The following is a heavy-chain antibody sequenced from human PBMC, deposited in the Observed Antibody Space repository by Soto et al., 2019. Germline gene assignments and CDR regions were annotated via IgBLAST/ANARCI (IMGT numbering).Heavy chain of an antibody. V-gene: IGHV4-31*03. D-gene: IGHD6-13*01. J-gene: IGHJ1*01. CDR1: GGSISSGGYY. Sequence: SETLSLTCTVSGGSISSGGYYWSWIRQHPGKGLEWIGYIYYSGSTYYNPSLKSRVTISVDTSKNQFSLKLSSVTAADTAVYYCAQFAAARLYFQHWGQGTLVTVSS. CDR3: AQFAAARLYFQH. CDR2: IYYSGST.